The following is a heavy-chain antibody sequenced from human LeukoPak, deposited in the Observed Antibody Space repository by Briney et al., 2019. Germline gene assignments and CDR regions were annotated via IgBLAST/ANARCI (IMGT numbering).Heavy chain of an antibody. CDR1: GFTVTSNH. Sequence: GGSLRLSCVASGFTVTSNHMNWVCQAPGKGLEWVSIIYTGGTTHYGDSLKDRFTISRDDSINTVYLQMNSLRAEDTAVYYCARDSSSYYFDYWGQGTLVTVSS. CDR2: IYTGGTT. D-gene: IGHD6-6*01. CDR3: ARDSSSYYFDY. V-gene: IGHV3-66*01. J-gene: IGHJ4*02.